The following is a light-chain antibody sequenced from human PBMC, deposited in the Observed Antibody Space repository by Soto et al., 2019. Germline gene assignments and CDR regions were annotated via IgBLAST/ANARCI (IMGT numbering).Light chain of an antibody. Sequence: EIALTQSPGTLSLSPGERATLSCRASQSVSSSSLAWYQQRPGQAPRLLIYGTSSRATGIPDRFSGSGSGTDFTLTISRLEPEDFAVYFCQRYGSSPLITFGQGTRLEIK. J-gene: IGKJ5*01. CDR3: QRYGSSPLIT. CDR2: GTS. CDR1: QSVSSSS. V-gene: IGKV3-20*01.